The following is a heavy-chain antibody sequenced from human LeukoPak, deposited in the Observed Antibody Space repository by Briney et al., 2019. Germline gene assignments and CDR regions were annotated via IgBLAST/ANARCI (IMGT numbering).Heavy chain of an antibody. CDR3: ARDPYSGSYGADYYYYMDV. J-gene: IGHJ6*03. CDR1: GFTFSSYG. CDR2: IYSGGST. V-gene: IGHV3-66*01. D-gene: IGHD1-26*01. Sequence: GGSLRLSCAASGFTFSSYGMSWVRQAPGKGLEWASIIYSGGSTFYADSVKGRFTISRDNSKNTLYLQMNSLRAEDTAVYYCARDPYSGSYGADYYYYMDVWGKGTTVTISS.